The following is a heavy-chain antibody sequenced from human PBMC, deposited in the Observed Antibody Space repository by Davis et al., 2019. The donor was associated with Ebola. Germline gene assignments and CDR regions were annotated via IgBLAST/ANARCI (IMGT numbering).Heavy chain of an antibody. V-gene: IGHV3-23*01. Sequence: GESLKISCVVSGTTSTTNGMDWVRQAPGKGLEWVSGMTRAGDSTYYAVSVKGRFTISRDNSKNTFYLQMNSLGAEDTAIYYCVNRAVDPWGQGTLVTVSS. CDR1: GTTSTTNG. CDR2: MTRAGDST. D-gene: IGHD3-10*01. CDR3: VNRAVDP. J-gene: IGHJ5*02.